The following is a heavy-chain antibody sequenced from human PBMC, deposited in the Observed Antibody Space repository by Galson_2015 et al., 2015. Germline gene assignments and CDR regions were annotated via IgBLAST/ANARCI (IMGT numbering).Heavy chain of an antibody. Sequence: SLRLSCAASGFTFSSYAMHWVRQAPGKGLEWVAYISYDGSTEHYADSVKGRLTISRDNSKNTLYLQMTSLRAEDTAVYYCARFSWEWEAMVVDYWGQGTLVTVSS. CDR2: ISYDGSTE. V-gene: IGHV3-30-3*01. D-gene: IGHD1-26*01. J-gene: IGHJ4*02. CDR1: GFTFSSYA. CDR3: ARFSWEWEAMVVDY.